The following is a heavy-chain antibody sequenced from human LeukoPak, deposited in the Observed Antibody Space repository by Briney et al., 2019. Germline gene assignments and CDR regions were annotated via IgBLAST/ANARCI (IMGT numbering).Heavy chain of an antibody. V-gene: IGHV4-38-2*02. J-gene: IGHJ4*02. CDR3: ARGGTKAAGTFDY. CDR1: GYSISSGYY. Sequence: WETLSLTCTVSGYSISSGYYWGSIRQPPGKGLEWIGSIYHSGSTYYNPSLTSRATISVDTYKNQLSLELSSVPAADAGVYYCARGGTKAAGTFDYGGQGTLVTV. CDR2: IYHSGST. D-gene: IGHD6-13*01.